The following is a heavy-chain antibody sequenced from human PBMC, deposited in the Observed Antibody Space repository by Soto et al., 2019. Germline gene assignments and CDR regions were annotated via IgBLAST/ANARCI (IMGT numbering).Heavy chain of an antibody. CDR2: IYYSGST. V-gene: IGHV4-31*03. D-gene: IGHD3-22*01. CDR3: ARATVSSGYYYVSFDY. J-gene: IGHJ4*02. Sequence: QVQLQESGPGLVKPSQTLSLTCTVSGGSISSGGYYWSWIRQHPGKGLEWIGYIYYSGSTYYNPSLKSRVTISVDTSKNQFSLKLSSVTAADTAVYYCARATVSSGYYYVSFDYWGQGTLVTVSS. CDR1: GGSISSGGYY.